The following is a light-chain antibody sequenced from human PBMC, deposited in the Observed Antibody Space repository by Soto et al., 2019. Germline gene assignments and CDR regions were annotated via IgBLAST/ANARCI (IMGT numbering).Light chain of an antibody. CDR2: AES. V-gene: IGKV1-27*01. J-gene: IGKJ1*01. Sequence: DIQMTQSPSTLSGSLGDRVTMTCRASQTISSWLAWYQQKPGKVPKLLIYAESTLQSGVPSRFGGRGSGTDFTLTISSLQSEDVATYYCQNYKSAPWAFGQGTKVDIK. CDR1: QTISSW. CDR3: QNYKSAPWA.